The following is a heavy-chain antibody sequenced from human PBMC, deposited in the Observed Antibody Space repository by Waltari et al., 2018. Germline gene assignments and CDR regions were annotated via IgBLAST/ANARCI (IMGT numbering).Heavy chain of an antibody. CDR3: AVTLSAAPFYGLDV. D-gene: IGHD6-13*01. CDR2: IIPIFATV. Sequence: QVQLVQSGAEVEKPGSSAMVYCKGSGDTLTTYAIHWVRQAPGQGLEWVGRIIPIFATVNFAQKFQDRVTITAATSTSTAYMEVSSLRSDDTAMYYCAVTLSAAPFYGLDVWGQGTTVTVFS. V-gene: IGHV1-69*08. CDR1: GDTLTTYA. J-gene: IGHJ6*02.